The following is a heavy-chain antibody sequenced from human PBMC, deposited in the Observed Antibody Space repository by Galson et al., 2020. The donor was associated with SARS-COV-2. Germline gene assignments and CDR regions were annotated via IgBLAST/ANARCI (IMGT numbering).Heavy chain of an antibody. V-gene: IGHV3-23*01. CDR2: LSGSGGST. J-gene: IGHJ4*02. CDR1: GFTFRSYA. CDR3: AKFIAAAGGGFDY. D-gene: IGHD6-13*01. Sequence: GGSLRLSCAASGFTFRSYAMRWVRQAPGKGLEWVPALSGSGGSTYSADSVKGRFTISRDNSKNTLYLQMNSLRAEDTAVYYCAKFIAAAGGGFDYWGQGTLVTVAS.